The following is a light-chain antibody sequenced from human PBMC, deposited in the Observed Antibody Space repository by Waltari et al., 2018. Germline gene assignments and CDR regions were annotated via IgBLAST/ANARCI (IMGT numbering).Light chain of an antibody. Sequence: NFMLTQPHSVSESPGKTVTISCTRSSGSIASNYVHWYQQRPGSAPTTVIYDDNQSPSGVPDRFSGSLDTSSNSASLTISGLKTEDEADYYCQSYDSNQGVFGSGTKVTVL. CDR3: QSYDSNQGV. CDR2: DDN. J-gene: IGLJ6*01. CDR1: SGSIASNY. V-gene: IGLV6-57*03.